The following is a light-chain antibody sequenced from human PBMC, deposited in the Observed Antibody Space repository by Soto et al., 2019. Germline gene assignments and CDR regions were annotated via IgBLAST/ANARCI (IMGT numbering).Light chain of an antibody. V-gene: IGKV3-20*01. J-gene: IGKJ5*01. Sequence: EIVLTQSAATLSLSPGERATLSCRASQSVRSNLAWYQQKPVQAHRLLIYATSSRATGIPDRFSGSGSGADFTLTISRLEPEDFAVYFCHQYGNSPPGTFGEGTRLEIK. CDR2: ATS. CDR3: HQYGNSPPGT. CDR1: QSVRSN.